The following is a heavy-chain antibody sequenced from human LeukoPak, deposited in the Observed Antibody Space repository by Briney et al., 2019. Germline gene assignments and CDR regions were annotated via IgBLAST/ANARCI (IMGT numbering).Heavy chain of an antibody. CDR3: ARRGYDYVWGNYRSYYFDY. CDR1: GGSFSGYY. J-gene: IGHJ4*02. D-gene: IGHD3-16*02. Sequence: SETLSLTCAVYGGSFSGYYWSWIRQPPGKGLEWIGEINHSGSTNYNPSLKSRVTISVDTSKNQFSLKLSSVTAADTAVYYCARRGYDYVWGNYRSYYFDYWGQGTLVTVSS. CDR2: INHSGST. V-gene: IGHV4-34*01.